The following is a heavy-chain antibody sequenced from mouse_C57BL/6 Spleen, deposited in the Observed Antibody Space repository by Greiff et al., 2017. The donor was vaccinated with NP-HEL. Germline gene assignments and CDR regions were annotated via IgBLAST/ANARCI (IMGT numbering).Heavy chain of an antibody. J-gene: IGHJ2*01. V-gene: IGHV1-69*01. Sequence: VQLQQSGAELVMPGASVKLSCKASGYTFTSYWMHWVKQRPGQGLEWIGEIDPSDSYTNYNQKFKGKSTLTVDKSSSTAYMQLSSLTSEDSAVYYCARLGHYFDYWGQSTTLTVSS. D-gene: IGHD4-1*01. CDR1: GYTFTSYW. CDR2: IDPSDSYT. CDR3: ARLGHYFDY.